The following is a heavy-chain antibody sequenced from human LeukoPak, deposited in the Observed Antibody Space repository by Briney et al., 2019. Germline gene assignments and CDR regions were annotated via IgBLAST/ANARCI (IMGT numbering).Heavy chain of an antibody. CDR1: GGSISSSSYY. J-gene: IGHJ5*02. V-gene: IGHV4-39*01. CDR3: ARRIAVAGTIWFDP. CDR2: IYYSGST. D-gene: IGHD6-19*01. Sequence: SETLSLTCTVSGGSISSSSYYWGWIRQPPGKGLERIGSIYYSGSTYYNPSLKSRVTISVDTSKNQFSLKLSSVTAADTAVYYCARRIAVAGTIWFDPWGQGTLVTVSS.